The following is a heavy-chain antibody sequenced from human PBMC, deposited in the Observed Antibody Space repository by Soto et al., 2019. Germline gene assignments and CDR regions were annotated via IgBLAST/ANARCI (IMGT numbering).Heavy chain of an antibody. Sequence: GPLRLSCAAFELTISGQKYVAWVRQAPGKGLEWVSALYDVDGSFYADSVKGRFTTSSDSSKTTVYLQMNDLRPDDTAVYYCATWHEREHAYDVWGQGTTVTVSS. CDR3: ATWHEREHAYDV. CDR1: ELTISGQKY. J-gene: IGHJ3*01. CDR2: LYDVDGS. D-gene: IGHD1-1*01. V-gene: IGHV3-53*01.